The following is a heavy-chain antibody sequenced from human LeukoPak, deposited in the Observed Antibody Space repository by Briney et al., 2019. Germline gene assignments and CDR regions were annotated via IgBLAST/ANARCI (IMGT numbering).Heavy chain of an antibody. D-gene: IGHD4-17*01. V-gene: IGHV3-30*02. J-gene: IGHJ4*02. Sequence: GGSLRLSCAASGFTFSSYGMNWVRQTPGKGLEWVAFIRFDGRDKYYTDSVKGRFTISRDNAKNSLYLQMNSLRAEDTAVYYCARDRHDYGDFIDYWGQGTLVTVSS. CDR1: GFTFSSYG. CDR3: ARDRHDYGDFIDY. CDR2: IRFDGRDK.